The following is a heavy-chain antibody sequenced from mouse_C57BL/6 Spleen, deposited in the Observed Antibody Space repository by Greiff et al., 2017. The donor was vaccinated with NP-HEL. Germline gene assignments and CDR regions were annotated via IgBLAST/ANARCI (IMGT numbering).Heavy chain of an antibody. J-gene: IGHJ1*03. D-gene: IGHD2-4*01. CDR1: GFTFNTYA. Sequence: DVKLQESGGGLVQPKGSLKLSCAASGFTFNTYAMHWVRQAPGKGLEWVARIRSKSSNYATYYADSVKDRFTISRDDSQSMLYLQMNNLKTEDTAMYYCVRALYYDYGYWYFDVWGTGTTVTVSS. V-gene: IGHV10-3*01. CDR2: IRSKSSNYAT. CDR3: VRALYYDYGYWYFDV.